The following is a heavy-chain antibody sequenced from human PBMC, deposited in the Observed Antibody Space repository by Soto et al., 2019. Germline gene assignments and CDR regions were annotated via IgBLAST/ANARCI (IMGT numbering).Heavy chain of an antibody. CDR2: IDPSDSYT. D-gene: IGHD3-16*01. CDR3: ARLTSSLRDGMDV. CDR1: GDSFTSYW. Sequence: PGESLKICCKGSGDSFTSYWISWVRPMPGKGLEWMGRIDPSDSYTNYSPSFQGHVTISADKSISTAYLQWSRLKASDTAMYYCARLTSSLRDGMDVWGQGTTVTVSS. J-gene: IGHJ6*02. V-gene: IGHV5-10-1*01.